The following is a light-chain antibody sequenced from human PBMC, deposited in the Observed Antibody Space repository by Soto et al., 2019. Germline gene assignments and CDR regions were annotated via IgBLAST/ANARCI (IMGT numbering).Light chain of an antibody. J-gene: IGLJ3*02. CDR3: SSYAGGNNWV. CDR1: SSDVGGYNY. Sequence: QSALTQPRSVSGSPGQSVTISCTGTSSDVGGYNYVSWYQQNPGKAPKLMLYDVNKRPSGVPDRFSGSKSGNTASLTVSGLQAEDEADHYCSSYAGGNNWVFGGGTKLTVL. V-gene: IGLV2-11*01. CDR2: DVN.